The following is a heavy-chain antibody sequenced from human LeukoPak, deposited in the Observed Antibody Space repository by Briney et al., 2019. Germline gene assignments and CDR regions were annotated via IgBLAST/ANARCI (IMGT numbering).Heavy chain of an antibody. CDR3: AMGSNSYDSSDFDH. D-gene: IGHD3-22*01. V-gene: IGHV3-15*01. J-gene: IGHJ4*02. CDR2: IKSATHGATP. Sequence: PGGSLRLSCAGFGFTFSNAWMNWVRQAPGKGLEGVGRIKSATHGATPEYAAAVKGRFIISRDDSRDTLHLQINSLRTEDTALYYCAMGSNSYDSSDFDHWGQGTLVTVSS. CDR1: GFTFSNAW.